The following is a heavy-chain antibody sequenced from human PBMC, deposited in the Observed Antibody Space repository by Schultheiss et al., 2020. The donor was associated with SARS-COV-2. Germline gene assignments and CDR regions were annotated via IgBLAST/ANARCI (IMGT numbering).Heavy chain of an antibody. CDR2: IHYSGNT. D-gene: IGHD4-11*01. CDR1: GGSISSGGYY. Sequence: SETLSLTCTVSGGSISSGGYYWTWIRQLPGKGLQWIGYIHYSGNTYYNPSLKSLVTISVDTSKNQFSLKLSSVTAADTAVYYCARQNGLRVTTRRYYYYGMDVWGQGTTVTVSS. J-gene: IGHJ6*02. V-gene: IGHV4-31*01. CDR3: ARQNGLRVTTRRYYYYGMDV.